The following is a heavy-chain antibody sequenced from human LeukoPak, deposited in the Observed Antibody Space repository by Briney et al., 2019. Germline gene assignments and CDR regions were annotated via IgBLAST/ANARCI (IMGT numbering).Heavy chain of an antibody. CDR1: GGTFSSYA. J-gene: IGHJ3*02. V-gene: IGHV1-69*10. Sequence: ASVKVSCKASGGTFSSYAISWVRQAPGQGLEWMGGIIPILGIANYAQKFQGRVTITADKSTSTAYMELSSLRSEDTAVYYCASGRRPRQQLVVGAFDIWGQGTMVTVSS. D-gene: IGHD6-13*01. CDR3: ASGRRPRQQLVVGAFDI. CDR2: IIPILGIA.